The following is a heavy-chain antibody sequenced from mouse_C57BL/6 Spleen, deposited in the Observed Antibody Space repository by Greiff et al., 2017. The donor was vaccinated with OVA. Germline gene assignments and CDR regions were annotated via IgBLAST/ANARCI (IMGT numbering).Heavy chain of an antibody. V-gene: IGHV1-61*01. D-gene: IGHD1-1*01. CDR2: IYPSDSET. CDR1: GYTFTSYW. CDR3: ARSHYYGSRGFAY. J-gene: IGHJ3*01. Sequence: QVQLKQPGAELVRPGSSVKLSCKASGYTFTSYWMDWVKQRPGQGLEWIGNIYPSDSETHYNQKFKDKATLTVDKSSSTAYMQLSSLTSEDSAVYYCARSHYYGSRGFAYWGQGTLVTVSA.